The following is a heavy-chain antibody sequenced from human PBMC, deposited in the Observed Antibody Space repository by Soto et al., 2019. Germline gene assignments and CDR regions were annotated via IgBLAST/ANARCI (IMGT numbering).Heavy chain of an antibody. CDR2: IWYDGSNK. CDR3: ARGYDSSGLSQFDY. D-gene: IGHD3-22*01. J-gene: IGHJ4*02. CDR1: GFTFSSYG. V-gene: IGHV3-33*01. Sequence: PGGSLRLSCAASGFTFSSYGMHWVLQAPGKGQKWVAVIWYDGSNKYYADSVKGRFTISRDNSKNTLYLQMNSLRAEDTAVYYCARGYDSSGLSQFDYWGQGTLVTVSS.